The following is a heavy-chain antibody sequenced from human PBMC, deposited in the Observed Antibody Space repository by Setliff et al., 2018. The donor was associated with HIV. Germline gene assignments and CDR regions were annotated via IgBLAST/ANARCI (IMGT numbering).Heavy chain of an antibody. D-gene: IGHD3-3*01. Sequence: SVKVSCKASGYTFSNYGMSWVRQAPGQGLEWMGGIIPISGTANYAQRFQGKVTITADKSTSTAYMELTSLRFDDTAMYYCVRGVQSPPHYSYYYMDVWGEGTMVTVSS. J-gene: IGHJ6*03. CDR3: VRGVQSPPHYSYYYMDV. CDR1: GYTFSNYG. CDR2: IIPISGTA. V-gene: IGHV1-69*06.